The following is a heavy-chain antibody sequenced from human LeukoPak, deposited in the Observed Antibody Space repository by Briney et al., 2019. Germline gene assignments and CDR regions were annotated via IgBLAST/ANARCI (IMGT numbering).Heavy chain of an antibody. V-gene: IGHV1-8*01. CDR3: GRGYAMDV. J-gene: IGHJ6*02. CDR1: GYTATNFD. CDR2: MTLNSGRT. Sequence: ASVKVSCKVFGYTATNFDINWVRQAPGPGFEWMGWMTLNSGRTGYRREFQGRVTMTTDTSTNTAYMELSSLRSDDTAVYYCGRGYAMDVWGQGTTVIVSS.